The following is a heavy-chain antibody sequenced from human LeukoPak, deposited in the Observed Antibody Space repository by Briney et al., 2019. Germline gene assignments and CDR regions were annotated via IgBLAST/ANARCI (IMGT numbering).Heavy chain of an antibody. CDR2: IYHSEST. V-gene: IGHV4-38-2*01. D-gene: IGHD3-9*01. CDR3: ARSPMYYDILTGYFDY. J-gene: IGHJ4*02. CDR1: GYSISSGYY. Sequence: SETLSLTCAVSGYSISSGYYWGWIRQPPGKGLEWIGSIYHSESTYYNPSLKSRVTISVDTSKNQFSLKLSSVTAADTAVYYCARSPMYYDILTGYFDYWGQGTLVTVSS.